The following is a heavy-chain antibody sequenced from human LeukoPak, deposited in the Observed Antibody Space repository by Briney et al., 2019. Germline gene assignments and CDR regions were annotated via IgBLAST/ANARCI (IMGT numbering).Heavy chain of an antibody. CDR2: ISVSGGTT. CDR1: GFTFSSYA. Sequence: PGGSLRLSCAASGFTFSSYAMTWVRQAPGKGLEWVSSISVSGGTTNYADSVKGRFTISRDESKNTLYLQMNSLRAEDTAVYYCASRMATSNFDYWGQGTLVTVSS. D-gene: IGHD5-24*01. V-gene: IGHV3-23*01. J-gene: IGHJ4*02. CDR3: ASRMATSNFDY.